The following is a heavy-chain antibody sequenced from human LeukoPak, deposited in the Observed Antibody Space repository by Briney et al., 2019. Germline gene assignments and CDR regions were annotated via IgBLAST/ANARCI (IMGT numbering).Heavy chain of an antibody. CDR2: IYVGGNT. CDR1: GFTVSSNF. D-gene: IGHD5-12*01. J-gene: IGHJ6*02. Sequence: GGSLRLSCAASGFTVSSNFMNWVRQAPGKGLEWVSIIYVGGNTNYADSVKGRFTISRDNSKNTVYLQMNSLRADDTAVYYCVMAYYYYGMDVWGQGTTVTVSS. CDR3: VMAYYYYGMDV. V-gene: IGHV3-66*01.